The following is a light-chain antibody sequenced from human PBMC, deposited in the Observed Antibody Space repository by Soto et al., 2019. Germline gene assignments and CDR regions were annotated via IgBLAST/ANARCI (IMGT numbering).Light chain of an antibody. CDR3: SSYTSSSTRV. CDR2: DVS. V-gene: IGLV2-14*01. Sequence: QSALTQPASVSGSPGQSITISCTGTSSDVGGYNYVSWYQQHPGKAPKLMIYDVSNRPSGVSNRFSASKSGNTASLTISGLQAEDEADYYCSSYTSSSTRVFGTGTKVT. J-gene: IGLJ1*01. CDR1: SSDVGGYNY.